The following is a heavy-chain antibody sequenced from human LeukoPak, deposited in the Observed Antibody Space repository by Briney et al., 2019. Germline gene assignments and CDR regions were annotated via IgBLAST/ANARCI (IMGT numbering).Heavy chain of an antibody. D-gene: IGHD6-19*01. CDR3: ARDRTMAGTGGEY. CDR1: GFTFSSYW. Sequence: PGGSLRLSCAASGFTFSSYWMSWVRQAPGKGLEWVANIKQDGSEKYYVDSVKGRFTISRDNAKNSLYLQMNSLRAEDTAVYYCARDRTMAGTGGEYWGQGTLVTVSS. CDR2: IKQDGSEK. J-gene: IGHJ4*02. V-gene: IGHV3-7*01.